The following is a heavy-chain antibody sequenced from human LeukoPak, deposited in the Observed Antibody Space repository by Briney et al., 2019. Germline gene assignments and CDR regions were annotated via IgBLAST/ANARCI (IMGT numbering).Heavy chain of an antibody. Sequence: SETLSLTCAVYGGSFSGYYWSWIRQPPGKGLEWIGEINHSGSTNYNPSLKSRVTISVDTSKNQFSLKLSSVTAADTAVYYCARVGGCSSTSCYWFDPWGQGTLVTVSS. V-gene: IGHV4-34*01. CDR2: INHSGST. D-gene: IGHD2-2*01. J-gene: IGHJ5*02. CDR3: ARVGGCSSTSCYWFDP. CDR1: GGSFSGYY.